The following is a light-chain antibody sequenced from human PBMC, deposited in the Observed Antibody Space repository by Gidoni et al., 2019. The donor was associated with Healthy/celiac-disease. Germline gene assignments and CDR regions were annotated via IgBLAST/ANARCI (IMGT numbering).Light chain of an antibody. CDR1: QSISSY. Sequence: DIQMTKYPSSLSASVGDRVTITCRASQSISSYLNWYQQKPGKAPKLLIYAASSLQSGVLSRFSGSGSGTDFTLTISSLQPEDFATYYCQQSYSTPLTFGGGTKVEIK. J-gene: IGKJ4*01. V-gene: IGKV1-39*01. CDR3: QQSYSTPLT. CDR2: AAS.